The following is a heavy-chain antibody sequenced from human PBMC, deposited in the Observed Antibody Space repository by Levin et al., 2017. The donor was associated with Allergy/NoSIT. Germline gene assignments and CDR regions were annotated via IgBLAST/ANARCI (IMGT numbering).Heavy chain of an antibody. D-gene: IGHD5-12*01. Sequence: SCSVSGDSFSSSSHFWGWIRQPPGKGLEWIGTIFYTGGTYYNPSLKSRVTISADTSKNQFFLKVRSVTAADTAVYYCARLGRIDYFDYWGQGNLVTVSS. CDR2: IFYTGGT. CDR3: ARLGRIDYFDY. V-gene: IGHV4-39*01. CDR1: GDSFSSSSHF. J-gene: IGHJ4*02.